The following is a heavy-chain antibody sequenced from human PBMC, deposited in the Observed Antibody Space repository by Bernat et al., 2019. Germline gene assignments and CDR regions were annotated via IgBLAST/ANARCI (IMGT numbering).Heavy chain of an antibody. CDR2: ISSSSSYT. CDR3: ARGTSTSAPYMDV. J-gene: IGHJ6*03. Sequence: VQLLESGRGLVQPGGSLRLSCAASGFTFSDYYMSWIRQAPGKGLDWVSYISSSSSYTNYADSVKGRFTISRDNAKNSLYLQMNSLRAEDTAVYYCARGTSTSAPYMDVWGKGTTVTVSS. CDR1: GFTFSDYY. V-gene: IGHV3-11*05.